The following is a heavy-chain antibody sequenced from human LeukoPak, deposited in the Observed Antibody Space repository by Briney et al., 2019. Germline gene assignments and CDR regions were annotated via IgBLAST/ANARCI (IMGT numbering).Heavy chain of an antibody. D-gene: IGHD1-1*01. V-gene: IGHV4-39*01. J-gene: IGHJ4*02. CDR1: GGSISNSPYF. CDR3: ARQSYTDNFPRFFDH. Sequence: PSETLSLTCSVCGGSISNSPYFWAWVRQSPGKGLEWIGTISYTGITYYSPSLRSRVTIFVDTSNNYFSLKVKSVTAADTAVYFCARQSYTDNFPRFFDHWAREPWSPSPQ. CDR2: ISYTGIT.